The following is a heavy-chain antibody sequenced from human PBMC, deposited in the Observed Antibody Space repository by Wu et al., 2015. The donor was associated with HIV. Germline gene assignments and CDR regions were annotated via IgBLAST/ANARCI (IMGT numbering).Heavy chain of an antibody. CDR1: GYTFINYY. V-gene: IGHV1-46*01. CDR3: ATWVGGVPPRPPRPGLRPTG. Sequence: QVQLIQSGAAVKQPGASVKVSCQASGYTFINYYMHWVRQAPGQGPEWMGIINPIDGTTKYAQRFQDRVTMARDTSTTTVYMVLSSLRSEDTALYYCATWVGGVPPRPPRPGLRPTGWGQGTLVTVSS. D-gene: IGHD3-10*01. J-gene: IGHJ4*02. CDR2: INPIDGTT.